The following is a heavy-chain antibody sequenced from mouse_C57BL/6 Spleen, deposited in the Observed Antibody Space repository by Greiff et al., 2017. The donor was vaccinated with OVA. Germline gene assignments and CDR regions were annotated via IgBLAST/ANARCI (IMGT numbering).Heavy chain of an antibody. Sequence: EVQLQESGGGLVKPGGSLKLSCAASGFTFSSYTMSWVRQTPEKRLEWVATISGGGGNTYYPDSVKGRFTISRDNAKNTLYLQMSSLRSEDTALYYCARVSYDYDEDYYAMDYWGQGTSVTVSS. CDR3: ARVSYDYDEDYYAMDY. D-gene: IGHD2-4*01. J-gene: IGHJ4*01. CDR2: ISGGGGNT. CDR1: GFTFSSYT. V-gene: IGHV5-9*04.